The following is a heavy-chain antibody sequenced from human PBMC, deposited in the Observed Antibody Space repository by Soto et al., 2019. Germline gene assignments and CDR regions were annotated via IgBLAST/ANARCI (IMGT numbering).Heavy chain of an antibody. CDR3: AKDLSRELVRYYYYGMDV. Sequence: EVQLLESGGGLVQPGGSLRLSCAASGFTFSSYAMSWVRQAPGKGLEWVSAISGSGGSTYYADSVKGRFTISRDNSKNTLYLQMNSLRAEDTAVYYCAKDLSRELVRYYYYGMDVWGQGTTVTVSS. CDR2: ISGSGGST. D-gene: IGHD6-6*01. CDR1: GFTFSSYA. J-gene: IGHJ6*02. V-gene: IGHV3-23*01.